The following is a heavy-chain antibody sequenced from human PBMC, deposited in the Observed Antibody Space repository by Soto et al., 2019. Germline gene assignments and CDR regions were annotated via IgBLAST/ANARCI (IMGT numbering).Heavy chain of an antibody. CDR3: ATERGGTVTLLRGLEPGAFDV. CDR2: IKSKSQGGTA. Sequence: PWGSLRLSCAASAFTFTNAWMNWVRQAPGKGLEWVGRIKSKSQGGTADYAAPVKGRFAISRDDSKNTLYLQMNSLQTDDTAVYFCATERGGTVTLLRGLEPGAFDVWGLGTMVTVSS. CDR1: AFTFTNAW. J-gene: IGHJ3*01. D-gene: IGHD3-10*01. V-gene: IGHV3-15*07.